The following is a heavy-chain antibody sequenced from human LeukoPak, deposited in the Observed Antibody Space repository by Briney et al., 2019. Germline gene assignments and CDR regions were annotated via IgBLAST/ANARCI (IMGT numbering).Heavy chain of an antibody. D-gene: IGHD1-26*01. J-gene: IGHJ6*03. CDR1: GGSISSYY. CDR3: ARGKAGRNYYYYYMDV. V-gene: IGHV4-59*01. CDR2: IYYSGST. Sequence: SETLSLTCTVSGGSISSYYWSWIRQPPGKGLDWIGYIYYSGSTNYNPSLKSRVTISVDTSKNQFSLKLSSVTAADTAVYYCARGKAGRNYYYYYMDVWGKGTTVTVSS.